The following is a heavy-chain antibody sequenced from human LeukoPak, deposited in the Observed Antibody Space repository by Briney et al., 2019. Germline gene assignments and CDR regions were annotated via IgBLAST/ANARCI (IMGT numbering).Heavy chain of an antibody. Sequence: GASVKVSCKASGYSFTGYYMHWVRQAPGQGLEWMGWITPNNGGTNYAQRFQGRVTMTRDTSISTAYMELSRLRSDDTAVYYCARVLDYSAGLEDYWGQGTLITVSS. CDR2: ITPNNGGT. J-gene: IGHJ4*02. CDR3: ARVLDYSAGLEDY. CDR1: GYSFTGYY. V-gene: IGHV1-2*02. D-gene: IGHD3/OR15-3a*01.